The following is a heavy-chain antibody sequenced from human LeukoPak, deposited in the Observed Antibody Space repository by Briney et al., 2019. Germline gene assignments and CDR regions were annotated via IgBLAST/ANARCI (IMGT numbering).Heavy chain of an antibody. V-gene: IGHV3-74*01. D-gene: IGHD1-26*01. CDR2: IKSDGSST. CDR1: GFTFSGHW. J-gene: IGHJ5*02. Sequence: GGSLRLSCAASGFTFSGHWMHWVRQGPGKGLVWVSRIKSDGSSTSYADSVKGRFTISRDNAKSTLYLQMNSLRAEDTAVYYCARGPLSANYYVGDRWGQGTLVSVFS. CDR3: ARGPLSANYYVGDR.